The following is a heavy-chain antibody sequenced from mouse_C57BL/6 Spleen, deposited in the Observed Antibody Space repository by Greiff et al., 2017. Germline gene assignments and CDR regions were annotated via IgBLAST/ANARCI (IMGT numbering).Heavy chain of an antibody. D-gene: IGHD2-4*01. CDR3: ARSPYDYDNY. CDR1: GYAFSSSW. V-gene: IGHV1-82*01. Sequence: VQLQQSGPELVKPGASVKISCKASGYAFSSSWMNWVKQRPGKGLEWIGRIYPGDGDTNYNGKFKGKATLTADKSSSTAYMQLSSLTSEDSAVYFCARSPYDYDNYWGQGTTLTVSS. CDR2: IYPGDGDT. J-gene: IGHJ2*01.